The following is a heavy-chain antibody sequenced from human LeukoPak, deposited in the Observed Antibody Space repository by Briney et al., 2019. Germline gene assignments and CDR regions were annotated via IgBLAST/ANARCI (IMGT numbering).Heavy chain of an antibody. CDR3: AKSAGYSSSRSTGIIDY. V-gene: IGHV1-69*01. J-gene: IGHJ4*02. CDR1: GGTFSSYA. D-gene: IGHD6-13*01. Sequence: SVKVSCKASGGTFSSYAISWVRQAPGQGLEWMGGIIPIFGTANYAQKFQGRVTITADESTSTAYMELSSLRSEDTAVYYCAKSAGYSSSRSTGIIDYWGQGTLVTVSS. CDR2: IIPIFGTA.